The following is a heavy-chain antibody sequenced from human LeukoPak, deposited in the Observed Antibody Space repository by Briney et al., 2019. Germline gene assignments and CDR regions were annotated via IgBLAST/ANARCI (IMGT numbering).Heavy chain of an antibody. CDR2: INHSGST. D-gene: IGHD6-13*01. J-gene: IGHJ6*03. V-gene: IGHV4-34*01. CDR1: GGSFSGYY. Sequence: PSETLSLTCAVYGGSFSGYYWSWIRQPPGKGLEWIGEINHSGSTNYNPSLKSRVTISVDTSKNQFSLKLSSVTAADTAVYYCARGVEAAPVDYYYYMDVWGKGTTATVSS. CDR3: ARGVEAAPVDYYYYMDV.